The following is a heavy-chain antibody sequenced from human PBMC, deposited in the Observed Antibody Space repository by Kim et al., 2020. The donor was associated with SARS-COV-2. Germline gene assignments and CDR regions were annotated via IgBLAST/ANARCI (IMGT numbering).Heavy chain of an antibody. CDR3: TRDSAIIPFDY. V-gene: IGHV4-4*07. Sequence: SETLSLTCTVSGGFISGFYWSWTRHAAGKGLEWIGRIYSSGSSNYNPSLQSRVSMSVDTSKNHFSLELTSVTAADTGVYFCTRDSAIIPFDYWGPGILVTVSS. CDR2: IYSSGSS. J-gene: IGHJ4*02. CDR1: GGFISGFY.